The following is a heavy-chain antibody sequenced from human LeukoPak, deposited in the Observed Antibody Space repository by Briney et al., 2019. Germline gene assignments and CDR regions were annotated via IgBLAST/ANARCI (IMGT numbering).Heavy chain of an antibody. CDR3: ASTTYYDSSGYPY. D-gene: IGHD3-22*01. Sequence: GASVKVSCKASGYSFISYDMNWVRQAPGQGLEWMGWVSAYNGNTNYAQKLQGRVTMTTDTSTSTAYMELRSLRSDDTAVYYCASTTYYDSSGYPYWGQGTLVTVSS. J-gene: IGHJ4*02. CDR1: GYSFISYD. V-gene: IGHV1-18*01. CDR2: VSAYNGNT.